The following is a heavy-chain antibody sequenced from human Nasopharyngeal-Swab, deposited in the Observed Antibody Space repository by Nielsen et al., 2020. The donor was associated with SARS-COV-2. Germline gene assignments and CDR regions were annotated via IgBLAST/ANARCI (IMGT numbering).Heavy chain of an antibody. CDR2: IWYDGSNK. D-gene: IGHD6-19*01. CDR1: GFTFSSYG. V-gene: IGHV3-33*06. J-gene: IGHJ4*02. CDR3: AKDIYSSGWYYFDY. Sequence: GESLKISCAASGFTFSSYGMHWVRQAPGKGLEWVAVIWYDGSNKYYADSVKGRFTISRDNSKNTLYLQMNSLRAEDTAVYYCAKDIYSSGWYYFDYWGQGTLVTVSS.